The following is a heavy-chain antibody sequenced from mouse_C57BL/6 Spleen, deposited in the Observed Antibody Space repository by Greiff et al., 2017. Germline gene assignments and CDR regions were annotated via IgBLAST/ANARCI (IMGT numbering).Heavy chain of an antibody. CDR1: GYTFTSYW. Sequence: QVQLQQSGAELAKPGASVKLSCKASGYTFTSYWMHWVKQRPGQGLEWIGYINPSSGYTKYNQKFKDKATFTADKSSSTAYMQLSSLTYEDSAVYYCARFDYDEDYAMDYWGQGTSVTVSS. D-gene: IGHD2-4*01. J-gene: IGHJ4*01. CDR2: INPSSGYT. V-gene: IGHV1-7*01. CDR3: ARFDYDEDYAMDY.